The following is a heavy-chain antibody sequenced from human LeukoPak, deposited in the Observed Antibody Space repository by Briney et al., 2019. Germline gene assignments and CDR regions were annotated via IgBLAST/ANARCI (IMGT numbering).Heavy chain of an antibody. D-gene: IGHD3/OR15-3a*01. CDR1: GFTFSSYA. CDR3: AKDGTFRDFWTNYFDY. J-gene: IGHJ4*02. Sequence: GGSLRLSCAASGFTFSSYAMSWVRQAPGKGLEWVSAIGGSGGSTYYADSVKGRFTISRDNSKNTLYLQMNSLRAEDTAVYYCAKDGTFRDFWTNYFDYWGQGTLVTVSS. CDR2: IGGSGGST. V-gene: IGHV3-23*01.